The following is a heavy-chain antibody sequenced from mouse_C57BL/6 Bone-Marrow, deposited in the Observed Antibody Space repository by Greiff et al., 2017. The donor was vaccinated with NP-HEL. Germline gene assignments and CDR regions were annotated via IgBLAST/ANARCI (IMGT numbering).Heavy chain of an antibody. Sequence: QVQLKQPGAELVKPGASVKLSCKASGYTFTSYWMHWVKQRPGRGLEWIGRIDPNSGGTKYNEKFKSKATLTVDKPSSTAYMQLSSLTSEDSAVYYCARTPELYSNFPWFAYWGQGTLVTVSA. CDR2: IDPNSGGT. CDR1: GYTFTSYW. V-gene: IGHV1-72*01. J-gene: IGHJ3*01. D-gene: IGHD2-5*01. CDR3: ARTPELYSNFPWFAY.